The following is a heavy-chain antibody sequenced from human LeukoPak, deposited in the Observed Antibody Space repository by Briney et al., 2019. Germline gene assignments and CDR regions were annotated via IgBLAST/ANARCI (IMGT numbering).Heavy chain of an antibody. CDR3: ARTYYDFWSGLHTYSYYYYLDV. CDR1: GYTFTGYY. J-gene: IGHJ6*03. D-gene: IGHD3-3*01. Sequence: ASVKVSCKASGYTFTGYYMHWVRQATGQGLEWMGWMNPNSGNTGYAQKFQGRVTITRNTSISTAYMELSSLRSEDTAVYYCARTYYDFWSGLHTYSYYYYLDVWGKGTTVTVYS. V-gene: IGHV1-8*03. CDR2: MNPNSGNT.